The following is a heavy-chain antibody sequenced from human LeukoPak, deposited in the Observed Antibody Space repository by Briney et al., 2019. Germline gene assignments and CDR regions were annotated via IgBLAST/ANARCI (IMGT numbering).Heavy chain of an antibody. CDR2: IYYSGST. Sequence: SVTLSLTCTVSGGSISSSSYYWGWIRQPPGKGLEWIGSIYYSGSTYYNPSLKSRVTISVDTSKNQFSLKLSSVTAADTAVYYCARTIYDFWSGPFDPWGQGTLVTVSS. CDR1: GGSISSSSYY. J-gene: IGHJ5*02. D-gene: IGHD3-3*01. V-gene: IGHV4-39*01. CDR3: ARTIYDFWSGPFDP.